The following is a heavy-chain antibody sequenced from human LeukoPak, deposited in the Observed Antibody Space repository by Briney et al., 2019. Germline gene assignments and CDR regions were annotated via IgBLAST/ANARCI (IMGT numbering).Heavy chain of an antibody. D-gene: IGHD3-22*01. V-gene: IGHV3-33*01. CDR1: GFTFSSYG. CDR2: IWYDGSNK. J-gene: IGHJ4*02. Sequence: PGGSLRLSCAASGFTFSSYGMHWVRQAPGKGLEWVAVIWYDGSNKYYADSVKGRFTISRDNSKNTLYLQMNSLRAEDTAVYCCARDRYDSSGYYRDYWGQGTLVTVSS. CDR3: ARDRYDSSGYYRDY.